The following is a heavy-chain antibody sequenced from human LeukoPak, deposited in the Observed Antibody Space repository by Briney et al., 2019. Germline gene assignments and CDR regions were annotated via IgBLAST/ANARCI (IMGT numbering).Heavy chain of an antibody. Sequence: PGGSLRLSCSASGFTFDDYAMHWVRQAPGKGLEWVSGINWSSGTIAYADSVKGRFTISRDNAKNSLYLQMDSLRVEDTALYYCTKDIRIAVSGMLDCWGQGTLVTVSS. J-gene: IGHJ4*02. CDR3: TKDIRIAVSGMLDC. D-gene: IGHD6-19*01. V-gene: IGHV3-9*01. CDR2: INWSSGTI. CDR1: GFTFDDYA.